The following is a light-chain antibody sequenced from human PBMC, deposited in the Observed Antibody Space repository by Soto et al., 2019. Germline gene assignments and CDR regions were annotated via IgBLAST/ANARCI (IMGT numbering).Light chain of an antibody. CDR2: KIS. V-gene: IGKV2-30*02. J-gene: IGKJ2*01. CDR3: MQGGHWPYT. CDR1: QSLVLSDGNTY. Sequence: DVVLTQSPLSLPVTLGQPASISCSSRQSLVLSDGNTYLNWFQQRPGQSPRRLIYKISNRDSGVPDRFSGSGSGTDFTLKISRVEAEDVGVYYCMQGGHWPYTFGQGTKLDI.